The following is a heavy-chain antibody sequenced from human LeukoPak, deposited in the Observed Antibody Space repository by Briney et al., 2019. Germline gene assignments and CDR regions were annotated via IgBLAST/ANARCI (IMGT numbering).Heavy chain of an antibody. V-gene: IGHV3-21*01. Sequence: GGSLRLSCAASGFTFSSYSMNWVRQAPGKGLEWVSSISSSSSYIYYADSVKGRFTISRDNAKNSLYLQMNSLRAEDTAVYYCASLPSSSRPPYYYDSSGSEKTDYWGQGTLVTVSS. J-gene: IGHJ4*02. CDR1: GFTFSSYS. D-gene: IGHD3-22*01. CDR2: ISSSSSYI. CDR3: ASLPSSSRPPYYYDSSGSEKTDY.